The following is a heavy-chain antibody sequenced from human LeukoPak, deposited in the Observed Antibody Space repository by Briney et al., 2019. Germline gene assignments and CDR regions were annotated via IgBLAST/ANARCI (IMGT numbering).Heavy chain of an antibody. Sequence: PGTSLRLSCAASGFTFSTYVIHWVHQAPGKGQEWVAVISYDGSNKYYADSVKGRSTISRDNSNNTVLLQMNSLRAEDTAVYYCAKDHGSGRAFDYWGQGALVTVS. CDR2: ISYDGSNK. V-gene: IGHV3-30*18. CDR1: GFTFSTYV. CDR3: AKDHGSGRAFDY. D-gene: IGHD6-19*01. J-gene: IGHJ4*02.